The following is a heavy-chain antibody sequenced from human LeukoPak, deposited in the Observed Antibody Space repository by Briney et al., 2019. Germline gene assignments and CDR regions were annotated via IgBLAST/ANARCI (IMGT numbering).Heavy chain of an antibody. CDR3: ARENWYLDY. CDR1: GFTFSRYF. CDR2: INTDGSTT. V-gene: IGHV3-74*01. D-gene: IGHD1-1*01. Sequence: GGSLRLSCAASGFTFSRYFMHWVRQSPGKGLVWVSRINTDGSTTDYADYVKGRFTISRDNAKNTLYLQMNNLRAEDTAVYYCARENWYLDYWGQGVLVTVSS. J-gene: IGHJ4*02.